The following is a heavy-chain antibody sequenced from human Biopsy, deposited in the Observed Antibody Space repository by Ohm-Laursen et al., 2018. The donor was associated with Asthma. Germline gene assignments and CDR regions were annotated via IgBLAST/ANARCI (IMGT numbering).Heavy chain of an antibody. D-gene: IGHD3-9*01. CDR1: GYTFINYA. J-gene: IGHJ3*02. CDR2: INAANGNT. CDR3: ARTYFDFLTGQVHDAFAM. V-gene: IGHV1-3*01. Sequence: ASVKVSCKASGYTFINYAIHWVRQAPGHSLEWMGWINAANGNTKYSQKFQGRLTISRDTSGSTAYMDLSSLRSEDTAVYYCARTYFDFLTGQVHDAFAMWGQGTMVTVSS.